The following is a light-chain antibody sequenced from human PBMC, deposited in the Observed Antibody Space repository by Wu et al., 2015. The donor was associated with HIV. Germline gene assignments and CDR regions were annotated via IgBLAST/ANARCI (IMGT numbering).Light chain of an antibody. V-gene: IGKV3-20*01. CDR3: QQYGSSPT. J-gene: IGKJ4*01. CDR2: GAS. CDR1: QSVSSSY. Sequence: EIVLTQSPGTLSFSPGERATLSCRASQSVSSSYLAWYQQKPGQAPRLLIYGASSRATGIPDRFSGSGSGTDFTLTISRLEPEDFAMYYCQQYGSSPTFGGGTKVEIK.